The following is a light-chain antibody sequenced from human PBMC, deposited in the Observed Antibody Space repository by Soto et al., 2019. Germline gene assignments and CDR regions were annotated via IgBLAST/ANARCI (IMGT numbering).Light chain of an antibody. V-gene: IGKV1-39*01. CDR3: KQTLSTPFT. J-gene: IGKJ3*01. Sequence: DIQMTQSPSSLSASVGDRVTITCRASQSIRNYLNWYQQKPGKAPNLLIYAASSLQSGVPSRFSGSGSGTDFTRAISSLQPEDFATYYCKQTLSTPFTFGPGTKVDIK. CDR1: QSIRNY. CDR2: AAS.